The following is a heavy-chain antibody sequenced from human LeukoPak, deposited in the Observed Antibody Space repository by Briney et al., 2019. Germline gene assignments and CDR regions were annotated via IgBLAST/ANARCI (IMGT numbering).Heavy chain of an antibody. CDR3: VYYYGSGSYYGKFDP. CDR1: GYTFTSYG. V-gene: IGHV1-18*01. D-gene: IGHD3-10*01. Sequence: ASVKVSCKASGYTFTSYGISWVRQAPGQGLEWMGWISAYNGNTNYAQKLQGRVTMTTDTSTSTAYMELRSLRSGDTAVYYCVYYYGSGSYYGKFDPWGQGTLVTVSS. J-gene: IGHJ5*02. CDR2: ISAYNGNT.